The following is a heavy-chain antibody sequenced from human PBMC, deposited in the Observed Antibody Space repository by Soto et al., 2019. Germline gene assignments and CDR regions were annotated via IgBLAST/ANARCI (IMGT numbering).Heavy chain of an antibody. Sequence: GGSLRLSCAASGFTFSDYYMSWIRQAPGKGLEWVSYISSSGSTIYYADSVKGRFTISRDNAKNSLYLQMNSLRAEDTAVYYCARIKRGITILGVFLPPLDYWRQGPLVPVSS. CDR2: ISSSGSTI. CDR3: ARIKRGITILGVFLPPLDY. CDR1: GFTFSDYY. D-gene: IGHD3-3*01. J-gene: IGHJ4*02. V-gene: IGHV3-11*01.